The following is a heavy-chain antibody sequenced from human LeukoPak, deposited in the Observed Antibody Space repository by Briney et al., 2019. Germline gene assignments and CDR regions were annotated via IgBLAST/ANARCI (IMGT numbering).Heavy chain of an antibody. J-gene: IGHJ4*02. V-gene: IGHV4-39*01. D-gene: IGHD6-13*01. CDR2: IYYSGST. Sequence: TETLSLTCTVSGGSISSSSYYWGWIRQPPGKGLEWIGSIYYSGSTYYNPSLKSRVTISVDTSKNHFSLKLSSVTAADTAVYYCARRAREGYYFDYWGQGTLVTVSS. CDR3: ARRAREGYYFDY. CDR1: GGSISSSSYY.